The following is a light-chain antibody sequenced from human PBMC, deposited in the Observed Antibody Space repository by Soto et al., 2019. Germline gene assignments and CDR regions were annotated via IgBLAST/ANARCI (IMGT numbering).Light chain of an antibody. J-gene: IGLJ3*02. CDR2: RND. CDR1: SSNVGGNY. V-gene: IGLV1-47*01. Sequence: QSVLTQAPSASGTPGQRVTISCSGSSSNVGGNYVYWYQQFPGTAPKLLIYRNDQRPSGVPDRFSGSKSGTSASLAISGLLSDDEADYHCAAWDDSLRGHVFGGGTKLTVL. CDR3: AAWDDSLRGHV.